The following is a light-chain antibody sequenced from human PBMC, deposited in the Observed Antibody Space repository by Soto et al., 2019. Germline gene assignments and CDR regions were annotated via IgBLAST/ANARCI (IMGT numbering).Light chain of an antibody. CDR3: QQSYSTLYT. J-gene: IGKJ2*01. CDR2: AAS. CDR1: QSISSY. V-gene: IGKV1-39*01. Sequence: DIQMTQSPSSLSASVGARVTITCRASQSISSYLNWYQQKPGKAPKLLIYAASSLQSGVPSRFSGRGSGTDFPLTISSLQPEDFATYYCQQSYSTLYTFGQGTKLEIK.